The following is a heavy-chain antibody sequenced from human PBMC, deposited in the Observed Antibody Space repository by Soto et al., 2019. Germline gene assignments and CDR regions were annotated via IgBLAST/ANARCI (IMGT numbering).Heavy chain of an antibody. D-gene: IGHD2-21*02. CDR3: ARQRTTVVTQAYFDH. CDR1: GESISSSSYY. V-gene: IGHV4-39*01. J-gene: IGHJ4*02. Sequence: SETLSLTXTVSGESISSSSYYWGWIRQPPGKGLEWIGSIYYSGSTYYNPSFKSRVTISIDTSKNQFSLKLSSVTATDTAVYYCARQRTTVVTQAYFDHWGQGALVTVSS. CDR2: IYYSGST.